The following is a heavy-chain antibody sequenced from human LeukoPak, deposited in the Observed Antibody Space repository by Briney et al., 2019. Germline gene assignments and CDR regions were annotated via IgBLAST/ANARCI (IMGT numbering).Heavy chain of an antibody. CDR2: IYYSGST. V-gene: IGHV4-38-2*02. CDR3: ARILRYYYMDV. D-gene: IGHD2-15*01. Sequence: SETLSLTCTVSGYSISSGYYWGWIRQPPGKGLEWIGSIYYSGSTYYNPSLKSRVTISVDTSKNQFSLKLSSVTAADTAVYYCARILRYYYMDVWGKGTTVTVSS. CDR1: GYSISSGYY. J-gene: IGHJ6*03.